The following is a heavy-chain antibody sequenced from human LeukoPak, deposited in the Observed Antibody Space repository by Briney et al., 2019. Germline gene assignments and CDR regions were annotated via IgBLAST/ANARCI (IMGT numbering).Heavy chain of an antibody. V-gene: IGHV3-23*01. Sequence: SGGSLRLSCAASGFTFSSYAMSWVRQAPGKGLEWVSAISGSGGSTYYADSVKGRFTISRDNSKNTLYLQMNSLRAEDTAVYYCAKAFPLSVVATIGAFDYWGQGTLVTVSS. CDR2: ISGSGGST. CDR3: AKAFPLSVVATIGAFDY. CDR1: GFTFSSYA. J-gene: IGHJ4*02. D-gene: IGHD5-12*01.